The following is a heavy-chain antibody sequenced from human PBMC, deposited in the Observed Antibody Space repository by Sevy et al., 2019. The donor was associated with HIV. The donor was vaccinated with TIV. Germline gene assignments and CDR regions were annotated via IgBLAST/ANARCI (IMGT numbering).Heavy chain of an antibody. J-gene: IGHJ3*01. Sequence: GGSLRLSCAASGFIFSDAWMSWVRQAPGKGLEWVGRVKSKVDGGTTDYAVPVRGRFTISRDNSRNTLSLEMNSLKIEDTAVYYCTTAGVHIAFDVWGQGTTVTVSS. CDR2: VKSKVDGGTT. V-gene: IGHV3-15*01. CDR3: TTAGVHIAFDV. CDR1: GFIFSDAW. D-gene: IGHD3-10*01.